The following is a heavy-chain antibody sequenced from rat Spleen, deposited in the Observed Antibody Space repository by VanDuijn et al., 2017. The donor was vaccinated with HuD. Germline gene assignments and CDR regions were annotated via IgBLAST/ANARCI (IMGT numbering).Heavy chain of an antibody. CDR2: ISYDGGRN. CDR3: TRHDYPGVTTNWFAH. D-gene: IGHD1-4*01. J-gene: IGHJ3*01. Sequence: EVQLVESDGGLVQPGRSLKLSCAASGFTFSDYYMAWVRQAPTKGLEWVATISYDGGRNFYRDSVKGRFTISRDNTKSTLDLQMDSLRSEDTATYYCTRHDYPGVTTNWFAHWGQGTLVTVSS. CDR1: GFTFSDYY. V-gene: IGHV5-29*01.